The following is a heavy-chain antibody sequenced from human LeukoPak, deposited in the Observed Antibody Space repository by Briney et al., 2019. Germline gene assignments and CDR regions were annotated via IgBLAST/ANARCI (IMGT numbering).Heavy chain of an antibody. V-gene: IGHV3-23*01. D-gene: IGHD2-8*01. CDR2: ISNSGDYT. J-gene: IGHJ4*02. CDR1: GFTFSSYA. CDR3: AKDTSIGKYCTNGVCSPFDY. Sequence: GSLRLSCAGSGFTFSSYAMSWVRQAPGQGLEWVSVISNSGDYTSYADSVRGRFTISRDNSRNTLYLQMISLRPEDTAVYYCAKDTSIGKYCTNGVCSPFDYWGQGTLVTVSS.